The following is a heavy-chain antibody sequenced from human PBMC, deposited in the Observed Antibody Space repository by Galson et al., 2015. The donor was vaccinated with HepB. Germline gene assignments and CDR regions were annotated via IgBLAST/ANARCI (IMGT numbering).Heavy chain of an antibody. D-gene: IGHD1-1*01. J-gene: IGHJ4*02. Sequence: PPGKGLEWIGESYHSGSTNYNASLKSRVTISVDTSKNQLSLKLSSVTAADTAVYYCARGPRIFRNFGDEMFDYWGRGTLVTVSS. CDR2: SYHSGST. CDR3: ARGPRIFRNFGDEMFDY. V-gene: IGHV4-34*01.